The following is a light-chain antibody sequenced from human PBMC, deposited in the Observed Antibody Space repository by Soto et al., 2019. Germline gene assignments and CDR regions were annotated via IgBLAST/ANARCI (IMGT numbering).Light chain of an antibody. CDR2: GAS. Sequence: ELVLTQSPGTLSLSPGERATLSCRASQSVSSSFLAWYQQKPGQAPRLLVYGASSRATGIPDRFSGSGSGTDFTFTISRRVPEDLAVFEYEEYGSSPYTLGQGTELEIK. CDR1: QSVSSSF. J-gene: IGKJ2*01. CDR3: EEYGSSPYT. V-gene: IGKV3-20*01.